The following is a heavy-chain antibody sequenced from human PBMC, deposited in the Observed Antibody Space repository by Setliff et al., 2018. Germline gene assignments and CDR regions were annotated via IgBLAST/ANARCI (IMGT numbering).Heavy chain of an antibody. CDR1: GASITSGGFY. D-gene: IGHD3-22*01. Sequence: PSETLSLTCSVSGASITSGGFYWTWIRQPAGKGLEWIGYIYYSGSTNYNPSLKSRVTISVDTSKNQFSLKLSSVTAADTAVYYCARAGYYYDSSGQYRVYYYYMDAWGKGTTVTVSS. CDR2: IYYSGST. V-gene: IGHV4-61*10. CDR3: ARAGYYYDSSGQYRVYYYYMDA. J-gene: IGHJ6*03.